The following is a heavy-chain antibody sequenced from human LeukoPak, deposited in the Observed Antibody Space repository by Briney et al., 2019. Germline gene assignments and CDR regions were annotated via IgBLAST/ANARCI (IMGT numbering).Heavy chain of an antibody. CDR3: GRGAKYCSGGSCYTYYFDY. CDR2: IYYTGST. CDR1: GDSISRYY. V-gene: IGHV4-59*12. Sequence: SETLSLTCTVSGDSISRYYWSWIRQPPGKGLEWIGYIYYTGSTNYNPSLKSRVTMSVDTSKNQFSLYLSSVTAADTAVYYCGRGAKYCSGGSCYTYYFDYWGQGTLVTVSS. J-gene: IGHJ4*02. D-gene: IGHD2-15*01.